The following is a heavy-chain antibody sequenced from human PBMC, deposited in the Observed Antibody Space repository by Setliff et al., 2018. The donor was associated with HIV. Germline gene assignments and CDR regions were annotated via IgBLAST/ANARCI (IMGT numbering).Heavy chain of an antibody. CDR3: ARCPSWALPYFDL. CDR1: LGTIDSRTYY. D-gene: IGHD3-16*01. V-gene: IGHV4-61*02. Sequence: PSETLSLTCTVSLGTIDSRTYYWSWIRQPAGKRLEWLGRVYISGSTNYNPSLRCRVAISLDASRHQFSLNLNSVTAADTAIYFCARCPSWALPYFDLWGQGRLVTVSS. J-gene: IGHJ4*02. CDR2: VYISGST.